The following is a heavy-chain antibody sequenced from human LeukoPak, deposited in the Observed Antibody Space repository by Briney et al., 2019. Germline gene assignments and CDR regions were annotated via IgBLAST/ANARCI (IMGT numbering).Heavy chain of an antibody. CDR2: IRQDGSER. CDR3: ARRSRIDAFDI. V-gene: IGHV3-7*01. CDR1: GFSFNSYW. Sequence: GGSLRLSCAASGFSFNSYWMSWVRQAPGTGLEWVANIRQDGSERYYADSLKGRFTISRGNAKNSLYLQMNSLRAEDTAMYYCARRSRIDAFDIWGQGTMVTVSS. J-gene: IGHJ3*02.